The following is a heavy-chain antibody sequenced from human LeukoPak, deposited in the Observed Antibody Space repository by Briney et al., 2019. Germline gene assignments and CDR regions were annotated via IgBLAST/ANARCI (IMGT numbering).Heavy chain of an antibody. CDR3: ARDLYSSSSVDYYYMDV. CDR1: VYTFTSYY. J-gene: IGHJ6*03. CDR2: INPSGGST. V-gene: IGHV1-46*01. Sequence: ASVKVSCKASVYTFTSYYMHWARQAPGQGLAWMGIINPSGGSTSYAQKFQGRITMTRDMSTSTVYLELSSLSSEDTAVYYCARDLYSSSSVDYYYMDVWGKGATVTVSS. D-gene: IGHD6-6*01.